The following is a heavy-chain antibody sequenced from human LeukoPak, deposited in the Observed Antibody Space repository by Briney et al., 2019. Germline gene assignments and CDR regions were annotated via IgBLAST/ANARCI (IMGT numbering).Heavy chain of an antibody. CDR1: GGSFSGYY. CDR2: INHSGST. Sequence: PSETLSLTCAVYGGSFSGYYWSWIRQPPGKGLEWIGEINHSGSTNYNPSLKSRVTISVDTSKNQFSLKPSSVTAADTAVYYCARRAYDYVWGSYRGYYFDYWGQGTLVTVSS. CDR3: ARRAYDYVWGSYRGYYFDY. D-gene: IGHD3-16*02. V-gene: IGHV4-34*01. J-gene: IGHJ4*02.